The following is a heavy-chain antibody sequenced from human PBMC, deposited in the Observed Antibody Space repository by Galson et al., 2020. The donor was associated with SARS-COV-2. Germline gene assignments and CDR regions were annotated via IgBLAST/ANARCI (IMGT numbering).Heavy chain of an antibody. V-gene: IGHV3-21*01. J-gene: IGHJ6*02. D-gene: IGHD1-26*01. Sequence: LSLPCAVSGFTFTSYTMSWVRQAPGKGPEWVSSISSNSEYIYYVDSLKGRFTISRDNAKNSLYLQMNSLRAEDTAVYYCAREASWAMFGMDVWGQGTTVTVSS. CDR1: GFTFTSYT. CDR2: ISSNSEYI. CDR3: AREASWAMFGMDV.